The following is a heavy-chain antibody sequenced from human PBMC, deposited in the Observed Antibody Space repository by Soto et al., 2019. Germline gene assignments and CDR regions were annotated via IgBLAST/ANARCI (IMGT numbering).Heavy chain of an antibody. CDR2: IWYDGSNK. D-gene: IGHD2-21*02. V-gene: IGHV3-33*01. CDR3: ARATGVTGPNDY. CDR1: GFTFSSYG. Sequence: QVQLVESGGGVVQPGRSLRLSCAASGFTFSSYGMHWVRQAPGKGLEWVAVIWYDGSNKYYADSVKGRFTISRDNSKNTLYLQMNSLRAEDTAVYYCARATGVTGPNDYWGQGTLVTVSS. J-gene: IGHJ4*02.